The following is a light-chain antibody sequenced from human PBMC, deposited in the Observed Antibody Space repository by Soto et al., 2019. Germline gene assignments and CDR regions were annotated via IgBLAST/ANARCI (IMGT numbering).Light chain of an antibody. CDR3: QQRNNWPLT. CDR1: QSVSSSY. J-gene: IGKJ4*01. CDR2: GAS. Sequence: VLPHSLGTLSFSPVYISNIYCRASQSVSSSYLSWYQQKPGQAPRLLIYGASTRATGIPARFSGSGSGTDFTLTISSLEPEDFAVYYCQQRNNWPLTCGGGNK. V-gene: IGKV3D-20*02.